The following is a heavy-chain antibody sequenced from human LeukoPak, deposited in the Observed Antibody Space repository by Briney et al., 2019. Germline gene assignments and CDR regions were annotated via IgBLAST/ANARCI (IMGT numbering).Heavy chain of an antibody. D-gene: IGHD3-16*02. Sequence: GGSLRLSCAASGFTFSSYTMNRVRQAPGKGLECVSSIRSNSSYIYYADSVKGRFTISRDNAKNSLYLQMNSLRAEDTAVYYCARDRNYDYIWGSYRPDYFDYWGQGTLVTVSS. CDR2: IRSNSSYI. CDR3: ARDRNYDYIWGSYRPDYFDY. J-gene: IGHJ4*02. V-gene: IGHV3-21*01. CDR1: GFTFSSYT.